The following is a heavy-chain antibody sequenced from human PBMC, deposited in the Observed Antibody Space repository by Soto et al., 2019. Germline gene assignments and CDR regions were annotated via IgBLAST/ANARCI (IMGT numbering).Heavy chain of an antibody. CDR1: GYTFTGYY. CDR2: INPNSGGT. Sequence: QVPLVQSGAEVKKPGASVKVSCKASGYTFTGYYMHWVRQAPGQGLEWMGWINPNSGGTNYAQKFQGRVTMTRDTSISTAYMELSRLRSDDTAVYYCARLLRVTIFGVVIETDAFDIWGQGTMVTVSS. CDR3: ARLLRVTIFGVVIETDAFDI. J-gene: IGHJ3*02. V-gene: IGHV1-2*02. D-gene: IGHD3-3*01.